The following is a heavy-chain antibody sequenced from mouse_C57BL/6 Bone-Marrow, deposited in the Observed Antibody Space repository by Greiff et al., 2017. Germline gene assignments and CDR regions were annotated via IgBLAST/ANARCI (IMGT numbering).Heavy chain of an antibody. V-gene: IGHV1-72*01. J-gene: IGHJ4*01. Sequence: QVQLKQPGAELVKPGASVKLSCKASGYTFTSYWMHWVKQRPGRGLEWIGRIDPNSGGTKYNEKFKSKATLTVDKPSSTAYMQLSSLTSEDSAVYYCARRGGPDAMDYWGQGTSVTVSS. CDR2: IDPNSGGT. CDR1: GYTFTSYW. CDR3: ARRGGPDAMDY.